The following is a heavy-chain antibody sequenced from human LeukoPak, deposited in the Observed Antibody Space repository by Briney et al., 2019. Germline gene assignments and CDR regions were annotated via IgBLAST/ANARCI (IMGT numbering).Heavy chain of an antibody. CDR2: IYISGST. CDR3: ATDLYLYDNSGENAGWFDP. V-gene: IGHV4-4*07. CDR1: GGSISSYY. D-gene: IGHD3-22*01. J-gene: IGHJ5*02. Sequence: SETLSLTCTVSGGSISSYYWSWIRQPAGKGLEWIGRIYISGSTNYNPSLKSRVTMSVDTSKNHFSLKLSSVTAADTAVYYCATDLYLYDNSGENAGWFDPWGQGTLVTVSS.